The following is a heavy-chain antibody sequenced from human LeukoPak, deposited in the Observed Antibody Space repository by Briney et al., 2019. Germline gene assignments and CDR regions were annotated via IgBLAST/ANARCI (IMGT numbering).Heavy chain of an antibody. CDR3: ARDLYTSGSGSYYNNWFDP. V-gene: IGHV4-59*01. D-gene: IGHD3-10*01. Sequence: SETLSLTCSGSGGSIGSYYWSWIRQPPGKGLEWIGYIYYSGSTNYNPSLKSRVTISVDTSKNQFSLKLSSVTAADTAVYYCARDLYTSGSGSYYNNWFDPWGQGTLVTVSS. CDR1: GGSIGSYY. J-gene: IGHJ5*02. CDR2: IYYSGST.